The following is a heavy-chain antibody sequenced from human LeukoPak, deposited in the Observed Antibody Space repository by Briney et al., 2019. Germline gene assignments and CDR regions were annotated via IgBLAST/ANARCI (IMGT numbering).Heavy chain of an antibody. V-gene: IGHV1-18*04. D-gene: IGHD2-2*01. CDR1: GYTFTSYG. J-gene: IGHJ5*02. Sequence: ASVKVSCKASGYTFTSYGIGWVRQAPGQGLEWMGWISAYNGNTNYAQKLQGRVTMTTDTSTSTAYMELGSLRSDDTAVYYCARDRYCSSTSCYRGRFDPWGQGTLVTVSS. CDR3: ARDRYCSSTSCYRGRFDP. CDR2: ISAYNGNT.